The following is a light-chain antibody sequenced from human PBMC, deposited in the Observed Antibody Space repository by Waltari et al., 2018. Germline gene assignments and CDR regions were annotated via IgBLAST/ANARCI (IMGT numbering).Light chain of an antibody. CDR2: DVS. J-gene: IGLJ2*01. CDR3: SSYAGSSTFL. CDR1: SSDIGGYNY. Sequence: QAALTQPPSVSGSPGQSVTISCTGTSSDIGGYNYVSWYQQHPGKAPKLMIYDVSKRPSGVSDRFSGSKSGNTASLTISGLQAEDEADYYCSSYAGSSTFLFGGGTRLTVL. V-gene: IGLV2-11*01.